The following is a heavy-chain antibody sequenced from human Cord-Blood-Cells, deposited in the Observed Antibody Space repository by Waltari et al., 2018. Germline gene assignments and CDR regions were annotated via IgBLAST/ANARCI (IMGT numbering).Heavy chain of an antibody. J-gene: IGHJ6*02. CDR1: GGSFSGYY. Sequence: QVQLPQWGAGLLKPSETLSLTCAVYGGSFSGYYWSWIRQPPGKGLEWIGEINHSGSTNYNPSLKSRVTISVDTSKNQFSLKLSSVTAADTAVYYCARVYYDYVYGMDVWGQGP. V-gene: IGHV4-34*01. D-gene: IGHD3-16*01. CDR3: ARVYYDYVYGMDV. CDR2: INHSGST.